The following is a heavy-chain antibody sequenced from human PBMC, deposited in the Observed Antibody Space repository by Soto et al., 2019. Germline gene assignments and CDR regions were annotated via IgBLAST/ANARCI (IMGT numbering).Heavy chain of an antibody. J-gene: IGHJ4*02. Sequence: SVKVSCKASGGTFSRYAIIWVRQAPGQGLEWMGGIIPIFGTANYAQKFQGRVTITADESTSTAYMELSSLRSEDTAVYYCARDRPRRYYGSGSYTFDYWGQGTLVTVSS. CDR3: ARDRPRRYYGSGSYTFDY. CDR2: IIPIFGTA. CDR1: GGTFSRYA. V-gene: IGHV1-69*13. D-gene: IGHD3-10*01.